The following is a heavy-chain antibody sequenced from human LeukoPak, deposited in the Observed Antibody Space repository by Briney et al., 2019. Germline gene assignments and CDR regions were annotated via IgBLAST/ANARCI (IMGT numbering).Heavy chain of an antibody. CDR3: ARLQSSSFRTIDP. J-gene: IGHJ5*02. CDR1: GGSFSGYY. Sequence: PSETLSLTCAVYGGSFSGYYWSWIRQPPGKGLEWIGSIYYSGSTYYNPSLKSRVTISVDTSKNQFSLKLSSVTAADTAVYYYARLQSSSFRTIDPWGQGTLVTVSS. CDR2: IYYSGST. D-gene: IGHD6-6*01. V-gene: IGHV4-34*01.